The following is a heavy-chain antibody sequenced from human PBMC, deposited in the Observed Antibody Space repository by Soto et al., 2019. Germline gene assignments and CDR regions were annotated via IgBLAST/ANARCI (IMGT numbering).Heavy chain of an antibody. Sequence: SVKVSCKASGGTFSSYAISWVRQAPGQGLEWMGGIIPIFGTANYAQKFQGRVTITADESTSTAYMELSSLRSEDTAVYYCARRSAAAGVDYYYGMDVWGQATTVTVSS. J-gene: IGHJ6*02. CDR1: GGTFSSYA. CDR3: ARRSAAAGVDYYYGMDV. V-gene: IGHV1-69*13. D-gene: IGHD6-13*01. CDR2: IIPIFGTA.